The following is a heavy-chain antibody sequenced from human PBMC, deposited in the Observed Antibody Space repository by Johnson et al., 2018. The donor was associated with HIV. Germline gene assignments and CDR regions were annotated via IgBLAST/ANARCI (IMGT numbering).Heavy chain of an antibody. CDR2: IYSGGST. J-gene: IGHJ3*02. V-gene: IGHV3-66*01. Sequence: EVQLLESGGGLVQPGGSLRLSCAASGFTVSSNYMSWVRQAPGKGLEWVSVIYSGGSTYYADYVKGRFTISRDNSKNTLYLQMNSLRAEDTAVYYCARDSPFDAFDIWGQGTMVTVSS. CDR3: ARDSPFDAFDI. CDR1: GFTVSSNY.